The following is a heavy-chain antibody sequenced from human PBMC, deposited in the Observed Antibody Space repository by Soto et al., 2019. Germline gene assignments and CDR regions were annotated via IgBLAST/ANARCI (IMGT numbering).Heavy chain of an antibody. D-gene: IGHD2-21*01. CDR2: ISYDGSNQ. V-gene: IGHV3-30*03. Sequence: PGGSLRLSCAASGFTFNIYGMHWVRQAPDKGLEWVALISYDGSNQYYADSVKGRFTISRDNSKNTLFLQMNSLRADDTAVYYCARDGRYSGDYWGQGTLVTVSS. CDR1: GFTFNIYG. CDR3: ARDGRYSGDY. J-gene: IGHJ4*02.